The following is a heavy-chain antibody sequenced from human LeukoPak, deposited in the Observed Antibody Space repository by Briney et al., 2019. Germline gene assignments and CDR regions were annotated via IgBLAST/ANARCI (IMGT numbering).Heavy chain of an antibody. J-gene: IGHJ3*02. CDR2: INHSGST. CDR3: ASIPTARAFDI. V-gene: IGHV4-34*01. Sequence: SETLSLTCAVYGGSFSGYYWSWIRQPPGKGLEWIGEINHSGSTNYNPSLKSRVTISVDTSKNQFSLKLSSVTAADTAVYYCASIPTARAFDIWGQGTMVTVSS. CDR1: GGSFSGYY.